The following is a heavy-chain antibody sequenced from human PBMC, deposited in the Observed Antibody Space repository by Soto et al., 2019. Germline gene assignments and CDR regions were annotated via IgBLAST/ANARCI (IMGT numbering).Heavy chain of an antibody. Sequence: SETLSLTCTVSGGSISSYYWSWIRQHPGKGLEWIGYIYYSGSTNYNPSLKSRVTISVDTSKNQFSLKLSSVTAADTAVYYCARQPRLGGAFDIWGQGTMVTVSS. D-gene: IGHD2-15*01. V-gene: IGHV4-59*08. CDR2: IYYSGST. CDR1: GGSISSYY. CDR3: ARQPRLGGAFDI. J-gene: IGHJ3*02.